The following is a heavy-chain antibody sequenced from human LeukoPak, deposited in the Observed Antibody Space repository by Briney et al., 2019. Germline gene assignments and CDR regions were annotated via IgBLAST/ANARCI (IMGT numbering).Heavy chain of an antibody. V-gene: IGHV1-24*01. Sequence: ASVKVSCKVSGYTLTELSMHWVRQAPGKGLEWMGGFDPEDGETIYAQKFQGRVTMTEDTSTDIAYMELSSLRSEDTAVYYCATGGGFGERFDYWGQGTLVTVSS. J-gene: IGHJ4*02. CDR2: FDPEDGET. CDR3: ATGGGFGERFDY. D-gene: IGHD3-10*01. CDR1: GYTLTELS.